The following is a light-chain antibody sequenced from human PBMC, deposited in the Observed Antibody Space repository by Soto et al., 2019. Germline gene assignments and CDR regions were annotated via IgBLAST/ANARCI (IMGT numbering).Light chain of an antibody. J-gene: IGLJ2*01. Sequence: QSVLTQPASVSGSPGQSITISCTGTSSDVGGYNYVSSYQQHPGKAPKLMIYDVSNRPSGVSNRFSGSKSGNTASLTISGLQAEDEADYYCSSYTRSSTLVFGGGTKLPVL. CDR1: SSDVGGYNY. CDR3: SSYTRSSTLV. CDR2: DVS. V-gene: IGLV2-14*01.